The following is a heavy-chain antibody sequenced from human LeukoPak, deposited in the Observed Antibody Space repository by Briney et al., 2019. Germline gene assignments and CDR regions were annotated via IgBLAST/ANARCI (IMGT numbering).Heavy chain of an antibody. CDR2: IYGGGTT. D-gene: IGHD3-22*01. CDR1: GFTFSSYE. CDR3: AGDSQRSGYHDF. V-gene: IGHV3-53*01. Sequence: GGSLRLSCAASGFTFSSYEMNWVRQAPGKGLEWVSVIYGGGTTYYADSVKGRFTISRDNSKNKLYLQMNSLGAEDTAVYYCAGDSQRSGYHDFWGQGTLVTVSS. J-gene: IGHJ4*02.